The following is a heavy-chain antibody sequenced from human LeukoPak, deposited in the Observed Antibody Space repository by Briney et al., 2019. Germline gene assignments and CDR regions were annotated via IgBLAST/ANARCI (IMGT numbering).Heavy chain of an antibody. CDR1: GDSISSGGYY. Sequence: SETLSLTCTVSGDSISSGGYYWSWIRQHPGKGLEWIGYIYYSGSTYYNPSLKSRVTISVDTSKNQFSLKLSSVTAADTAVYYCARAFRSGGSCYADYWGQGTLVTVSS. J-gene: IGHJ4*02. V-gene: IGHV4-31*03. CDR2: IYYSGST. CDR3: ARAFRSGGSCYADY. D-gene: IGHD2-15*01.